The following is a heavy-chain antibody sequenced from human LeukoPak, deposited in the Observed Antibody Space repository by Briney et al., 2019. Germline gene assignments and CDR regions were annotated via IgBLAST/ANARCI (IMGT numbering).Heavy chain of an antibody. CDR1: GGSISSYY. Sequence: PSETLSLTCTVSGGSISSYYWGWIRQPPGKGLEWIGSIYYSGSTYYNPSLKSRVTISVDTSKNQFSLKLSSVTAADTAVYYCARSYGTPSGSYLERPYYFDYWGQGTLVTVSS. CDR2: IYYSGST. D-gene: IGHD3-10*01. V-gene: IGHV4-39*01. CDR3: ARSYGTPSGSYLERPYYFDY. J-gene: IGHJ4*02.